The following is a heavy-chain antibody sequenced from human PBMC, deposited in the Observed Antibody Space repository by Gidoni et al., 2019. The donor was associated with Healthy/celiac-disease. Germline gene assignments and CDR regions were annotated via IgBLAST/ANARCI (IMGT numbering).Heavy chain of an antibody. Sequence: QLQLQESGPGLVKPSETLSLTCTVSGGSISSSRYYWGWIRQPPGKGLEWIGSIYYSGSTYYNPSLKSRVTISVDTSKNQFSLKLSSVTAADTAVYYCARGGPYYYDSSGYSTPLYYFDYWGQGTLVTVSS. J-gene: IGHJ4*02. CDR1: GGSISSSRYY. CDR3: ARGGPYYYDSSGYSTPLYYFDY. D-gene: IGHD3-22*01. CDR2: IYYSGST. V-gene: IGHV4-39*07.